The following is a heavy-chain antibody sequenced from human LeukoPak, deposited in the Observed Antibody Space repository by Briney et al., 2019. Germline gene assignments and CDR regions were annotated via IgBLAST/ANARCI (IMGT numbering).Heavy chain of an antibody. CDR2: IKQDGSEK. CDR1: GFTFSNYW. D-gene: IGHD6-13*01. J-gene: IGHJ4*02. CDR3: ARDGAAAGLDFDY. Sequence: GGSLRLSCAASGFTFSNYWMSWVRQAPGKGLEWVANIKQDGSEKYYVNSVKGRFTISRDNAKNSLYLQMNSLRAEDTAVYYCARDGAAAGLDFDYWGQGTLVTVSS. V-gene: IGHV3-7*01.